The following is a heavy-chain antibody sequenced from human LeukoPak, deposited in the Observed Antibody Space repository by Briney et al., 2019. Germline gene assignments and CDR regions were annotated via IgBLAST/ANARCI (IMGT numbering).Heavy chain of an antibody. J-gene: IGHJ6*02. CDR1: GFTVSSNY. D-gene: IGHD6-13*01. CDR3: ARDLRIAAAATKGSSNYYYYYGMDV. Sequence: PGGSLRLSCAASGFTVSSNYMSWVRQAPGKGLEWVSVIYSGGSTYYADSVKGRFTISRHNSKSTLYLQMNSLRAEDTAVYYCARDLRIAAAATKGSSNYYYYYGMDVWGQGTTVTVSS. CDR2: IYSGGST. V-gene: IGHV3-53*04.